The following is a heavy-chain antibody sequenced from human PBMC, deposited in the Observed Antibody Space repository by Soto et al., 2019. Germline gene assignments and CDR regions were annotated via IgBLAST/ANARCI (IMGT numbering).Heavy chain of an antibody. Sequence: PSETLSLTCTVSGGSISSYYWSWIRQPPGKGLEWIGYIYYSGSTNYNPSLKSRVTISVDTSKNQFSLKLSSVTAADTAVYYCARGDCSGGSRYSGSSPYYYYGMDVWGQGTTVTVSS. CDR1: GGSISSYY. V-gene: IGHV4-59*01. D-gene: IGHD2-15*01. CDR3: ARGDCSGGSRYSGSSPYYYYGMDV. J-gene: IGHJ6*02. CDR2: IYYSGST.